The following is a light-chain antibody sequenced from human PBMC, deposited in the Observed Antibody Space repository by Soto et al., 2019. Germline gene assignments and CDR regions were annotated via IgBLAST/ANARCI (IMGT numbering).Light chain of an antibody. CDR1: QGISSA. CDR2: DAS. CDR3: QPFNSYTRT. J-gene: IGKJ1*01. Sequence: AIQLTQSPSSLSASVGDRVTITCRASQGISSALAWYQQKPGKAPKLLIYDASSLESGVPSRFSGSGSGTDFTLTISSLQPEDFATYYCQPFNSYTRTFGQGTKVEIK. V-gene: IGKV1-13*02.